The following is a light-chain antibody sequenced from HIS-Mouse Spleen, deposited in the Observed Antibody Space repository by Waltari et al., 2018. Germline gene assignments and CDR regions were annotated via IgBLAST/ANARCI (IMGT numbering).Light chain of an antibody. CDR2: DVS. CDR1: SSDVGGYNY. V-gene: IGLV2-11*01. CDR3: CSYAGSYTFEVV. J-gene: IGLJ2*01. Sequence: QSALTQPRSVSGSPGQSVTISCTGTSSDVGGYNYVSWYQQHPGKAPKLMIYDVSKWPSGVPARFSGSKSGNTASLTISGLQAEDEADYYCCSYAGSYTFEVVFGGGTKLTVL.